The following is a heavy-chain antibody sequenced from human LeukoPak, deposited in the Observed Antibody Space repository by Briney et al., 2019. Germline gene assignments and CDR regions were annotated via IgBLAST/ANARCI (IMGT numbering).Heavy chain of an antibody. CDR1: GFTFSSYS. V-gene: IGHV3-21*01. CDR3: AREPRTVTTPLWYYGMDV. CDR2: ISSSSSYI. J-gene: IGHJ6*02. Sequence: PGGSLRLSCAASGFTFSSYSMNWVRQAPGKGLEWVSSISSSSSYIYYADSVKGRFTISRDNAKNSLYLQMNSLRAEDTAVYYCAREPRTVTTPLWYYGMDVRGQGTTVTVSS. D-gene: IGHD4-17*01.